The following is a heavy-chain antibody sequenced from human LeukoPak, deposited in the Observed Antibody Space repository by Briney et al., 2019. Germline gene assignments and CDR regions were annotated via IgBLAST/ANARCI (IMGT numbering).Heavy chain of an antibody. CDR1: GYTFTDYY. J-gene: IGHJ4*02. D-gene: IGHD6-13*01. CDR2: VNTDNGGT. V-gene: IGHV1-2*02. Sequence: GASVKVSCKATGYTFTDYYMHWVRQAPGQRLEWMGWVNTDNGGTNFAQKFQGRVTMTRDTSINTAYMELSSLRSDDTAVYYCARDSAAADGIGSDYWGQGTLVTVSS. CDR3: ARDSAAADGIGSDY.